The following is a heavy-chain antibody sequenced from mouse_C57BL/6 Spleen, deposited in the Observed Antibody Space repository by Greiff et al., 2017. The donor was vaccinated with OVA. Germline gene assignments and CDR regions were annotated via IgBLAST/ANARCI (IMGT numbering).Heavy chain of an antibody. J-gene: IGHJ4*01. CDR2: IYPGSGST. Sequence: QVQLQQPGAELVKPGASVKMSCKASGYTFTSYWLTWVKQRPGQGLEWIGDIYPGSGSTNYNEKFKSKATLTVDTSSSTAYMQRSSLTSEDSAVYYCARRMDYDDAMDYWGQGTSVTVSS. CDR1: GYTFTSYW. CDR3: ARRMDYDDAMDY. D-gene: IGHD2-4*01. V-gene: IGHV1-55*01.